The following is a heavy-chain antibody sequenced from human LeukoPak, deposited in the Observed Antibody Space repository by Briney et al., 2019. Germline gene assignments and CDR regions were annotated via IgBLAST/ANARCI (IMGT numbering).Heavy chain of an antibody. Sequence: GGSLRLSCAASGFTFSSYSMNWVRQAPGKGLEWVSSISSSGSYIKGRFTISRDNAKNSLYLQMNSLRAEDTAVYYCAQGIPQGGTWGQGTLVTVSS. D-gene: IGHD3-16*01. CDR1: GFTFSSYS. J-gene: IGHJ5*02. CDR2: ISSSGSYI. V-gene: IGHV3-21*01. CDR3: AQGIPQGGT.